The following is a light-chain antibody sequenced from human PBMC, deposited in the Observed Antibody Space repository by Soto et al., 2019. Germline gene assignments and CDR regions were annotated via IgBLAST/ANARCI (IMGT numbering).Light chain of an antibody. CDR2: EGH. J-gene: IGLJ1*01. CDR1: SGFVGRFSL. CDR3: CLYIGATRYV. V-gene: IGLV2-23*01. Sequence: QSVLAQPASVSGSPGQSITISWTGTSGFVGRFSLVSWYQQHPGQAPKVRISEGHRRPSGVPGRFSVSTSVSAASLTISGLQADGGAEYDCCLYIGATRYVFGTGTKANV.